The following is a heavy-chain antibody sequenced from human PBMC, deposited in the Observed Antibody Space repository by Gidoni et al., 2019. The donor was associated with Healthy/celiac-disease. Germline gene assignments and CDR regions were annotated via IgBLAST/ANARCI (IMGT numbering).Heavy chain of an antibody. CDR2: IYYSGST. J-gene: IGHJ4*02. V-gene: IGHV4-39*01. CDR3: AIQQQLAPFDY. Sequence: HLQLPESGPGLVKPSETLSLTCTVSDGSIISSSYYWGWLRQPPGNGLEWIGSIYYSGSTYYNPSLKSRVTISVDTSKNQCSLKLSSVHAADTAGYCCAIQQQLAPFDYWGQGTLVTVSS. D-gene: IGHD6-13*01. CDR1: DGSIISSSYY.